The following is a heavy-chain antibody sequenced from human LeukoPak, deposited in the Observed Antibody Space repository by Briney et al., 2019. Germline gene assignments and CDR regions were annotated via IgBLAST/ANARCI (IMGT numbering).Heavy chain of an antibody. CDR3: ARANLGYCSGGSCPFAY. J-gene: IGHJ4*02. CDR2: IIPIFGTA. Sequence: SVKVSCKASGGTFSSYAISWVRQAPGQGLEWMGGIIPIFGTANYAQKFQGRVTITADESTSTAYMELSSLRSEDTAVYYCARANLGYCSGGSCPFAYWGQGTLVTVSS. D-gene: IGHD2-15*01. CDR1: GGTFSSYA. V-gene: IGHV1-69*13.